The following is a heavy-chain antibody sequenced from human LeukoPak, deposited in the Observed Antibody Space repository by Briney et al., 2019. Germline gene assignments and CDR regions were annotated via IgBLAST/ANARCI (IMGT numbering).Heavy chain of an antibody. Sequence: PSETLSLTCTVSGGSISSYYWSWIRQPPGKGPEWIGYIYYSGSTNYNPSLKSRVTISVDTSKNQFSLKLSSVTAADTAVYYCARAVYSSGWRWGQGTLVTVSS. CDR1: GGSISSYY. J-gene: IGHJ4*02. CDR3: ARAVYSSGWR. V-gene: IGHV4-59*01. D-gene: IGHD6-19*01. CDR2: IYYSGST.